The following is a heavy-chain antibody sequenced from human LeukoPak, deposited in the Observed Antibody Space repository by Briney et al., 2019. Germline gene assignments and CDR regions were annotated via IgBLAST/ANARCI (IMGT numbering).Heavy chain of an antibody. V-gene: IGHV4-59*01. Sequence: SETLSLTCPVSGDPFRVSYWSWIRQPPGKGLEWIGYIYYTGTTTYNPSLKRRVTISVDTSKNQFSLNLSSVTAADTAVYSSARHSSYVVPAANQAGFDPWGQGTLVTVSS. CDR1: GDPFRVSY. CDR2: IYYTGTT. J-gene: IGHJ5*02. CDR3: ARHSSYVVPAANQAGFDP. D-gene: IGHD2-2*01.